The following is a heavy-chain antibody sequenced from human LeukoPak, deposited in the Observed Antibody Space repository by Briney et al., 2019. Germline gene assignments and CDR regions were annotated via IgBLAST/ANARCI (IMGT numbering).Heavy chain of an antibody. V-gene: IGHV3-23*01. J-gene: IGHJ5*02. D-gene: IGHD3-16*01. CDR2: ITGSGTNT. Sequence: WVRQGPGXGLDWVSTITGSGTNTYYADSVKGRFTISRDNSKNTLYLQMNSLRAEDTAIYYCAQSRGGWFDPWGQGTLVTVSS. CDR3: AQSRGGWFDP.